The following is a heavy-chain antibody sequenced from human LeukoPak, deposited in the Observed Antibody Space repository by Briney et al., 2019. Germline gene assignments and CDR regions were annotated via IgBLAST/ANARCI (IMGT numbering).Heavy chain of an antibody. CDR2: ISSSSSYI. D-gene: IGHD6-19*01. J-gene: IGHJ4*02. CDR1: GFTFSSYS. V-gene: IGHV3-21*01. CDR3: ARFDIAVAGYYFDY. Sequence: GGSLRLSCAASGFTFSSYSMNWVRQAPGKGLEWVSSISSSSSYIYYADSVKGRFTISRDNAKNSLYLQMNSLGAEDTAVYYCARFDIAVAGYYFDYWGQGTLVTVSS.